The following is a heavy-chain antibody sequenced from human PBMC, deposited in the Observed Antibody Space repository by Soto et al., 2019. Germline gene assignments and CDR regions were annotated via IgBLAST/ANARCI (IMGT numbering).Heavy chain of an antibody. D-gene: IGHD3-3*01. J-gene: IGHJ5*02. Sequence: TSETLSLTCAVSCGSISSSNWWSWVRQPPGKGLEWIGEIYHSGSTNYNPSLKSRVTISVDKSKNQFSLKLSSVTAADTAVYYCARGITIFGVTNWFDPWGQGTLVTVSS. CDR2: IYHSGST. CDR1: CGSISSSNW. V-gene: IGHV4-4*02. CDR3: ARGITIFGVTNWFDP.